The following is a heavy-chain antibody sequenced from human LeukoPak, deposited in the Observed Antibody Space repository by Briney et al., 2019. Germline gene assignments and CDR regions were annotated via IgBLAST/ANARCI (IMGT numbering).Heavy chain of an antibody. CDR3: AKHHFLYDSSGYYPVDAFDI. Sequence: GRSLRLSCAASGFTFDDYAMHWVRQAPGKGLEWVSAISGSGGSTYYADSVKGRFTISRDNSKNTLYLQMNSLRAEDTAVYYCAKHHFLYDSSGYYPVDAFDIWGQGTMVTVSS. CDR2: ISGSGGST. D-gene: IGHD3-22*01. CDR1: GFTFDDYA. V-gene: IGHV3-23*01. J-gene: IGHJ3*02.